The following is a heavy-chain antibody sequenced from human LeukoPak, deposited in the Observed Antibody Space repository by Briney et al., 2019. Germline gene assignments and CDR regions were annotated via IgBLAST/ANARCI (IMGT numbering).Heavy chain of an antibody. CDR3: ARLMDYYYSYMDV. Sequence: SETLSLTCTVSGDSISSGNYYWSWIRQPAGKGLEWIGRIYTSGSTNYNPSLKSRVTISVDTSENQFSLKLSSVTAADTAVYYCARLMDYYYSYMDVWGKGTTVTLSS. V-gene: IGHV4-61*02. J-gene: IGHJ6*03. CDR1: GDSISSGNYY. CDR2: IYTSGST. D-gene: IGHD3-10*01.